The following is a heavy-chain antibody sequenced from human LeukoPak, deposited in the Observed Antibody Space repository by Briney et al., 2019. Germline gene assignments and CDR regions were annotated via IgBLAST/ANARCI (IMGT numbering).Heavy chain of an antibody. D-gene: IGHD3-3*01. V-gene: IGHV4-39*01. CDR3: SRLGVVPAGNIDS. CDR2: IYYRGST. CDR1: GGSVSSISSY. Sequence: PSETLSLTCTVSGGSVSSISSYWGWIRQPPGKGLEWIGSIYYRGSTYYNPSLKSRVTISVDTSKNQFSLRLTSVTAADTAVYYCSRLGVVPAGNIDSWGQGALVAVSS. J-gene: IGHJ4*02.